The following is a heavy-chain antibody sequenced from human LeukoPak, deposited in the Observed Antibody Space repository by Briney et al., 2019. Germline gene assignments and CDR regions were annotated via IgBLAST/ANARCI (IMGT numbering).Heavy chain of an antibody. J-gene: IGHJ4*02. CDR2: ISSSSSYI. CDR1: GFTFSSYS. Sequence: PGGSLRLSCAAPGFTFSSYSMNWVRQAPGKGLEWVSSISSSSSYIYYADSVKGRFTISRDNSKNTLYLQMKRLRAEDTARYYCAKGDDSSGYLFDHWGQGTLVTVSS. CDR3: AKGDDSSGYLFDH. V-gene: IGHV3-21*04. D-gene: IGHD3-22*01.